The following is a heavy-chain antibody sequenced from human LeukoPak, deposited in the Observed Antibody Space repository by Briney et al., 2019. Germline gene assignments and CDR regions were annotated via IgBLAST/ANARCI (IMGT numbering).Heavy chain of an antibody. D-gene: IGHD3-10*01. V-gene: IGHV3-21*01. Sequence: PGRSLRLSCAASGFTFSSYSMNWVRQAPGKGLEWVSSISSSSSYIYYADSVKGRFTISRDNAKNSLYLQMNSLRAEDTAVYYCARVKVSYYGSGSYYNSVYFDYWGQGTLVTVSS. CDR3: ARVKVSYYGSGSYYNSVYFDY. J-gene: IGHJ4*02. CDR2: ISSSSSYI. CDR1: GFTFSSYS.